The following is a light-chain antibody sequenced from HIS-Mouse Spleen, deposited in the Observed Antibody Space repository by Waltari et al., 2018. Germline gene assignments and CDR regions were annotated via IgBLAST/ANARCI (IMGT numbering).Light chain of an antibody. V-gene: IGLV2-14*03. CDR2: DVS. Sequence: QSALTQPASVSGSPGQSITISCTGTSSDVGGYNSVSRYQQHPGNAPKLMIYDVSNRPSGVSNRFSGSKSGNTASLTISGLQAEDEADYYCSSYTSSSTGVFGGGTKLTVL. CDR1: SSDVGGYNS. CDR3: SSYTSSSTGV. J-gene: IGLJ3*02.